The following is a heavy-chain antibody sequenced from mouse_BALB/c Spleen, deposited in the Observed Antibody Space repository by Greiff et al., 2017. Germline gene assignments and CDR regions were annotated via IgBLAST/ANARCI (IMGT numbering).Heavy chain of an antibody. J-gene: IGHJ3*01. V-gene: IGHV2-2*02. D-gene: IGHD2-2*01. CDR1: GFSLTSYG. CDR3: ARGGYVAWFAY. Sequence: VQLQESGPGLVQPSQSLSITCTVSGFSLTSYGVHWVRQSPGKGLEWLGVIWSGGSTDYNAAFISRLSISKDNSKSQVFFKMNSLQANDTAIYYCARGGYVAWFAYWGQGTLVTVSA. CDR2: IWSGGST.